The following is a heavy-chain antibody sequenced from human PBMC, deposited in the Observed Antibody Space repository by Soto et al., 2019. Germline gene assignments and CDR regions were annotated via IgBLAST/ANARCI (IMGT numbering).Heavy chain of an antibody. CDR3: AGVKGPYARWYDP. Sequence: SETLSLTCTVSGGSISSSYWSWIRQPPGKGLEWIGYVYDTGNTNYNPSLKRRVTISLDTSKNQLSRKLGSVTAAAPAVYQSAGVKGPYARWYDPRAKGTRVTFSS. D-gene: IGHD3-16*01. V-gene: IGHV4-59*08. CDR1: GGSISSSY. CDR2: VYDTGNT. J-gene: IGHJ5*02.